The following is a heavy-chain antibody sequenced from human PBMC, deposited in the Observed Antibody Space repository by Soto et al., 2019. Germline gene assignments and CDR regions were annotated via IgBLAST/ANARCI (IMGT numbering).Heavy chain of an antibody. J-gene: IGHJ4*02. CDR3: TRVEYDILTGRPLFDY. V-gene: IGHV3-49*03. CDR2: IRSKAYGGTT. Sequence: PGGSLRLSCTASGFTFGDYAMSWFRQAPGKGLEWVGFIRSKAYGGTTEYAASVKGRFTISRDDSRSIAYLQMNSLKTEDTAVYYCTRVEYDILTGRPLFDYWGQGTLVTVSS. D-gene: IGHD3-9*01. CDR1: GFTFGDYA.